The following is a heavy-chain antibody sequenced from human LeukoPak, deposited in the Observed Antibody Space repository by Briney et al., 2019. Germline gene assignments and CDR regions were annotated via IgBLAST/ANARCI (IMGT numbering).Heavy chain of an antibody. CDR3: ARADYYDSSGYYSYYFDY. V-gene: IGHV3-21*01. CDR2: ISSSSSSI. Sequence: GGSLRLSCAASGFTFSSYSMNWVRQAPGKGLEWVSSISSSSSSIYYADSVKGRFTISRDNAKNSLYLQMNSLRAEDTAVYYCARADYYDSSGYYSYYFDYWGQGTLVTVSS. J-gene: IGHJ4*02. D-gene: IGHD3-22*01. CDR1: GFTFSSYS.